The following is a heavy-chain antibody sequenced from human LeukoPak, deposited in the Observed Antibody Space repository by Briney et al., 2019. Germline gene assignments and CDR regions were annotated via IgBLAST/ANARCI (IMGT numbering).Heavy chain of an antibody. J-gene: IGHJ4*02. CDR3: ARGYGDYGKYYFDS. Sequence: GGSLRLSCAASGFTFSTYPMNWVRQAPGKGLEWVSSISSGSGYIYYADSVKGRFIISRDNAKNSLYLQMNSPRAEDTAVYYCARGYGDYGKYYFDSWGQGTLVTVSS. CDR2: ISSGSGYI. CDR1: GFTFSTYP. V-gene: IGHV3-21*01. D-gene: IGHD4-17*01.